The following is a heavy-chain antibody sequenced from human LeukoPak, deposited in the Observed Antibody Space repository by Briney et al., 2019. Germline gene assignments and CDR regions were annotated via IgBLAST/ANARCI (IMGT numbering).Heavy chain of an antibody. J-gene: IGHJ4*02. CDR2: TSGSGGSI. D-gene: IGHD5-12*01. Sequence: GGSLRLSCAASGFTFRSYAMSWVRQAPGKGLEWVSATSGSGGSIYYADSVKGRFTISRDNSKNALYLQMNSLRAEDTAVYYCAKSAHVGTTLLDYWGQGTLVTVSS. CDR1: GFTFRSYA. CDR3: AKSAHVGTTLLDY. V-gene: IGHV3-23*01.